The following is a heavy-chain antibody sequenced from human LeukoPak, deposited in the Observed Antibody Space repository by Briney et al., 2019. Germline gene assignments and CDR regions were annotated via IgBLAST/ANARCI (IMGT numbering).Heavy chain of an antibody. J-gene: IGHJ3*02. V-gene: IGHV1-69*04. CDR1: GGTFSSYA. CDR3: AGHDYGVRDAFDI. Sequence: SVKVSCKASGGTFSSYAISWVRQAPGQGLEWMGRIIPILGIANYAQKFQGRVTITADKSTSTAYMELSSLRSEDTAVYYCAGHDYGVRDAFDIWGQGTMVTVSS. D-gene: IGHD4-17*01. CDR2: IIPILGIA.